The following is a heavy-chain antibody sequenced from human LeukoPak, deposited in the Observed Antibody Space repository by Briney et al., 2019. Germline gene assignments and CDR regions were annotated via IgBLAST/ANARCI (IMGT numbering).Heavy chain of an antibody. CDR1: GVSFHNYY. V-gene: IGHV4-59*12. J-gene: IGHJ4*02. Sequence: PSETLSLTCTVPGVSFHNYYWSWLRQPPGKGLEWIANIWHSGITNYNPSLKSRVTISVDPSKNQFSLRLSSVTAADTAVYYCARDNYDSSGMDYFDRWGQGTLVTVAS. D-gene: IGHD3-22*01. CDR3: ARDNYDSSGMDYFDR. CDR2: IWHSGIT.